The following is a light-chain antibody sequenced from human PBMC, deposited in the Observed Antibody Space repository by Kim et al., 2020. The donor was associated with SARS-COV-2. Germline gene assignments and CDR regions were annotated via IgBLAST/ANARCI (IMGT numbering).Light chain of an antibody. CDR1: HIGSKN. Sequence: SYELTQPLSVSVALGQTARITCGGNHIGSKNVHWCQQKPGQAPVVVIYRDSNRPSGIPERFSGSNSGNTATLTISRVQVGDEADYYCQVWDRTTASYVFGNGTKVTVL. CDR2: RDS. CDR3: QVWDRTTASYV. V-gene: IGLV3-9*01. J-gene: IGLJ1*01.